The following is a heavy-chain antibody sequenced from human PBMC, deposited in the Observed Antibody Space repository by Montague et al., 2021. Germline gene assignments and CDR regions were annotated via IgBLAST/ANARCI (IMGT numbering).Heavy chain of an antibody. CDR2: VSHGGRT. CDR1: RSLINSDYY. CDR3: ARERDRYYYMDI. V-gene: IGHV4-38-2*02. J-gene: IGHJ6*03. Sequence: SETLSLTCTVSRSLINSDYYWGWIRQPPGKGLELMGSVSHGGRTYYNPSLKSRVTISVDTSNNHFSLKLSSATAADTAMYYCARERDRYYYMDIWGKGTTITVSS.